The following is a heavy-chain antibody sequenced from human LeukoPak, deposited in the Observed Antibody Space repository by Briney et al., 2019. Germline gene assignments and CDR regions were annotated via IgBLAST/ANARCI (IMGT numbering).Heavy chain of an antibody. V-gene: IGHV4-59*01. Sequence: SETLSLTCTVSGGSISSYYWSWIRQPPGKGLEWIGYIYNSGSTNYNPSLKSRVTISVDTSKNQFSLKLSSVTAADTAVYYCARTPTDLRFSEWGIYFDYWGQGTLVTVSS. CDR2: IYNSGST. CDR3: ARTPTDLRFSEWGIYFDY. CDR1: GGSISSYY. D-gene: IGHD3-3*01. J-gene: IGHJ4*02.